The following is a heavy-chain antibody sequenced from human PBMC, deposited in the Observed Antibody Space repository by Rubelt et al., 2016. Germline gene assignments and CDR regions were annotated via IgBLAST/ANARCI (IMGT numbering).Heavy chain of an antibody. V-gene: IGHV4-39*01. CDR1: GGSISSSSYY. J-gene: IGHJ4*02. D-gene: IGHD3-10*01. Sequence: QLQLQESGPGLVKPSETLSLTCTVSGGSISSSSYYWGWIRQPPGKGLEWIGSIYYSGSTYYNPSLKGRGTISVDTAKNQFSRKLSCGTAADTAVDYWASQGEGDYWGQGTLVTVAS. CDR3: ASQGEGDY. CDR2: IYYSGST.